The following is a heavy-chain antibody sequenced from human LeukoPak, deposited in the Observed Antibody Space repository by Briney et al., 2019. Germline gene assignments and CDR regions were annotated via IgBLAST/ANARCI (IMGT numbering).Heavy chain of an antibody. D-gene: IGHD2-15*01. CDR1: GASISSYY. J-gene: IGHJ5*02. Sequence: PSETLSLTCTVSGASISSYYWSWVRQPPGKGLEWIGYMYYSGSTKYNPSLKSRATISVVTSKNQFSLKLSSVTAADTAVYYCARLGPRWFLQNWFDPRGGGTLVTVPS. CDR3: ARLGPRWFLQNWFDP. V-gene: IGHV4-59*12. CDR2: MYYSGST.